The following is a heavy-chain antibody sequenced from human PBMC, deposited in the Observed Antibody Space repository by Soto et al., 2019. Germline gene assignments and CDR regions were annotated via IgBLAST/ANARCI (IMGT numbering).Heavy chain of an antibody. D-gene: IGHD6-13*01. V-gene: IGHV3-23*01. Sequence: EVQLLESGGGLVQPGGSLRLSCAASGFTFSSYAMSWVRQAPGKGLEWVSAISGSGGSTYYADSVKGRFTITRNNSKNTLYLQMNSLRAEDTAVYYCAKEPLSNIAAAGHAPEYFQHWGQGTLVTVSS. CDR3: AKEPLSNIAAAGHAPEYFQH. J-gene: IGHJ1*01. CDR2: ISGSGGST. CDR1: GFTFSSYA.